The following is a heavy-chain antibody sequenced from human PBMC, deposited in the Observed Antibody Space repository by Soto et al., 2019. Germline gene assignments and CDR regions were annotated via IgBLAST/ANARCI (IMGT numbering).Heavy chain of an antibody. CDR3: AYQPQGPVASVDF. Sequence: EVQLSESGGGVVQPGGSLRLSCAASGFTFNRDAMGWVRQAPGKGLEWVSGISASGGSTYYADSVQGRFTISRDNSKNTLYLQVNSLRAEDTAIYYCAYQPQGPVASVDFWGLGTLVTVSS. J-gene: IGHJ4*02. D-gene: IGHD6-19*01. V-gene: IGHV3-23*01. CDR1: GFTFNRDA. CDR2: ISASGGST.